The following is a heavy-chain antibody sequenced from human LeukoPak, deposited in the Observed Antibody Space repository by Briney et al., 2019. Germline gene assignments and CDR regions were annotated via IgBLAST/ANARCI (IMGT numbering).Heavy chain of an antibody. CDR3: AKVTGYSSGWAGAFDI. Sequence: GRSLRLSCAASGFTFSSYAMHWVRQAPGKGLEWVAVISYDGSNKYYADSVKGRFTISRDNSKNTLYLQMNSLRAEDTAVYYCAKVTGYSSGWAGAFDIWDQGTMVTVSS. D-gene: IGHD6-19*01. CDR1: GFTFSSYA. J-gene: IGHJ3*02. CDR2: ISYDGSNK. V-gene: IGHV3-30-3*01.